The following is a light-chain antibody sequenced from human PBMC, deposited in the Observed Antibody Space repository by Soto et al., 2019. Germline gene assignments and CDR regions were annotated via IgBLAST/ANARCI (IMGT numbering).Light chain of an antibody. CDR2: GAS. CDR1: QSVGRN. V-gene: IGKV3-15*01. Sequence: EIVMTQSPATQSVSPGERATLSCRGSQSVGRNLAWYQQKPGQAPRLLIYGASTRATGIPARFSGSGSGTEFTLTISSLQSEDFAIYSCQQYNHWPPLTFGGGTKVEIK. J-gene: IGKJ4*01. CDR3: QQYNHWPPLT.